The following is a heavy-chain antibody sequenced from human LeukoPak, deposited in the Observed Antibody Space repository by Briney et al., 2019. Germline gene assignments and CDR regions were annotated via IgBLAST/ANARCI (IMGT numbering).Heavy chain of an antibody. CDR3: ASWSLYGDYEE. CDR1: GYTFTGYY. V-gene: IGHV1-2*02. CDR2: INPNSGGT. Sequence: ASVKVSCKASGYTFTGYYMHWVRQAPGQGLEWMGWINPNSGGTNYAQKFQGRVTMTRDMSTSTVYMELSSLRSEDTAVYYCASWSLYGDYEEWGQGTLVTVSS. J-gene: IGHJ4*02. D-gene: IGHD4-17*01.